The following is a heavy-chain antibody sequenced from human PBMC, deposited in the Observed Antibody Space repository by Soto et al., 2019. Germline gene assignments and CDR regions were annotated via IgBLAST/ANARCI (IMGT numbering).Heavy chain of an antibody. V-gene: IGHV4-39*07. J-gene: IGHJ6*02. Sequence: AETLSLTCTVSGGSISSNSYYWGWLRHPPGKGLEWIGGIYHSGSTNYNPSPKSRVTISVDKSKNQFSLKLSSVTAADTAVYYCARVSSIAARPYYYYGMDVWGQGTTVTVSS. CDR1: GGSISSNSYY. CDR3: ARVSSIAARPYYYYGMDV. D-gene: IGHD6-6*01. CDR2: IYHSGST.